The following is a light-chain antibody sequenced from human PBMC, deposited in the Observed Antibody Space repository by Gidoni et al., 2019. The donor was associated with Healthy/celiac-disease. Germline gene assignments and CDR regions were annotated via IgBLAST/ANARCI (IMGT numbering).Light chain of an antibody. CDR1: SSDVGGYND. CDR2: EVS. J-gene: IGLJ1*01. Sequence: QSSPTQPPSASGSPGQSVTISCTGTSSDVGGYNDVSWYQQHPGKAPKLMIYEVSKRPSGVPDRFSGSKSGNTASLTVSGLQAEDEADYYCSSYAGSNNYVFGTGTKVTVL. V-gene: IGLV2-8*01. CDR3: SSYAGSNNYV.